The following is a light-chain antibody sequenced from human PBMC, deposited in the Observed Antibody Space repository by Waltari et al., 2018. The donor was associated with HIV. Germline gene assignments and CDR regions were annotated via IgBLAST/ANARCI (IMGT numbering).Light chain of an antibody. J-gene: IGLJ2*01. CDR1: SSDIDDLVY. V-gene: IGLV2-14*03. CDR3: TSYTNNTVV. Sequence: HSALTQPAPVSGSPGQSITISCSGNSSDIDDLVYVSCYRQHPGAAPKRIIFEVANLPSGISDRCSGAKYGNTASLTIAGLQAEDEADYYCTSYTNNTVVFGGGTKLTVL. CDR2: EVA.